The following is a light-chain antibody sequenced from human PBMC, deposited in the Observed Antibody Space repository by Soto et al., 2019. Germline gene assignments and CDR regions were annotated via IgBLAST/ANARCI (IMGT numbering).Light chain of an antibody. CDR2: GVS. Sequence: EIVLTQSPGTLSLSPGERATLSCRASESVSSTSLAWYQQKPGQAPGLLMYGVSSRATGIPDRFSGSGSGTDFTLTINRLEPEDFAVYFCQQYDNSVWTFGQGTKV. CDR1: ESVSSTS. V-gene: IGKV3-20*01. CDR3: QQYDNSVWT. J-gene: IGKJ1*01.